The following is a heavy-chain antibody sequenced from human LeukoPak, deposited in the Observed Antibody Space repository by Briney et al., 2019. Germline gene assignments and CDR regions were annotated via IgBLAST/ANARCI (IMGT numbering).Heavy chain of an antibody. CDR3: ASSRRVPGVSIGYFDS. CDR2: INHSGST. J-gene: IGHJ4*02. Sequence: PSETLSLTCAVYGGSFSGYYWSWIRQPPGKGLEWIGEINHSGSTNYNPSLKSRVTISVDTSKNQFSLKLSSVTAADTALYYCASSRRVPGVSIGYFDSWGQGTLVTVSS. CDR1: GGSFSGYY. D-gene: IGHD3-10*01. V-gene: IGHV4-34*01.